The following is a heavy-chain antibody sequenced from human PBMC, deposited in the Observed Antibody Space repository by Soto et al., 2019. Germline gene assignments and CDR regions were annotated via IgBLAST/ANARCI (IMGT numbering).Heavy chain of an antibody. CDR2: IIPIFGTA. CDR3: ARDFSSTVDY. V-gene: IGHV1-69*13. J-gene: IGHJ4*02. CDR1: GGTFSSYA. Sequence: ASVKVSWKASGGTFSSYAISWVRQAPGQGLEWMGGIIPIFGTANYAQKFQGRVTITADESTSTAYMELNSLRAEDTAVYYCARDFSSTVDYWGQGTLVTVSS.